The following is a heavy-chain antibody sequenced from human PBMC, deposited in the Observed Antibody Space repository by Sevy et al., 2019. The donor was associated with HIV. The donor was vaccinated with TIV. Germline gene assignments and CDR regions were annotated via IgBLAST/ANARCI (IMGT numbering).Heavy chain of an antibody. D-gene: IGHD6-6*01. CDR2: IYSGGST. CDR1: GFTVGSNY. Sequence: GGSLRLSCAASGFTVGSNYMSWVRQAPGKGLEWVSVIYSGGSTYYADSVKGRFTISRDNSKNTLYLQMNSLRAEDTAVYYCARDRGIAARPRYYYYGTDVWGQGTTVTVSS. V-gene: IGHV3-53*01. J-gene: IGHJ6*02. CDR3: ARDRGIAARPRYYYYGTDV.